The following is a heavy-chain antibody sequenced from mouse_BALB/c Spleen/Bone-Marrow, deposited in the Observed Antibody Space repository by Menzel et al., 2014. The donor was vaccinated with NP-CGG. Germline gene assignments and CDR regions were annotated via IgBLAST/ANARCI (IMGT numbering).Heavy chain of an antibody. CDR2: IWGDGSP. D-gene: IGHD2-5*01. V-gene: IGHV2-3*01. Sequence: VQLQQSGPGLVAPSQSLSITCTVSGFSLTSYGVSWVRQPPGTGLEWLGVIWGDGSPNYHSALISRLSISKDNSKSKVFLKLDSLQTDDTATYYCAATRKYSNPFSYWGQGTRVTVSA. J-gene: IGHJ3*01. CDR1: GFSLTSYG. CDR3: AATRKYSNPFSY.